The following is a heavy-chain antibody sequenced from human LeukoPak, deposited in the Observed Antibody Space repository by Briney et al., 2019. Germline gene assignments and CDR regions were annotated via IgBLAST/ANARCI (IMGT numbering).Heavy chain of an antibody. D-gene: IGHD5-12*01. V-gene: IGHV3-72*01. CDR3: RVATTNPDY. CDR1: GFTFSDHH. Sequence: GGSLRLSCAASGFTFSDHHMDWVRQAPGKGLEWVGRTENKAQRFTTQYAASVQGRFTISRGGSKNSMSLQMSSLKSEDTAVYYCRVATTNPDYWGQGTLVTVSS. CDR2: TENKAQRFTT. J-gene: IGHJ4*02.